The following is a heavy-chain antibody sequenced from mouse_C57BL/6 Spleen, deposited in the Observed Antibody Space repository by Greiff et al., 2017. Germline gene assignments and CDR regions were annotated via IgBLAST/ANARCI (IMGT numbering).Heavy chain of an antibody. CDR2: ISYDGSN. CDR1: GYSITSGYY. D-gene: IGHD2-4*01. J-gene: IGHJ3*01. Sequence: ESGPGLVKPSQSLSLTCSVTGYSITSGYYWNWIRQFPGNKLEWMGYISYDGSNNYNPSLKNRISITRDTSKNQFFLKLNSVTTEDTATYYCARDEDYLFAYWGQGTLVTVSA. CDR3: ARDEDYLFAY. V-gene: IGHV3-6*01.